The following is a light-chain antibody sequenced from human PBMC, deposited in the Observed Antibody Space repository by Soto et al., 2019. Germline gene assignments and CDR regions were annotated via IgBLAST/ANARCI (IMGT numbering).Light chain of an antibody. V-gene: IGKV2-30*01. Sequence: DAVMTQSPLSLPVTVGQPASISCRSSQSLVNSDGSTYLSWLHQRPGHSPRRLIYRVSNRDSGVPDRFSGSGSGTDFTLKISRVDAEDVGVYYCMQGTHWPRTFGQGTKLEIK. CDR2: RVS. CDR1: QSLVNSDGSTY. J-gene: IGKJ2*01. CDR3: MQGTHWPRT.